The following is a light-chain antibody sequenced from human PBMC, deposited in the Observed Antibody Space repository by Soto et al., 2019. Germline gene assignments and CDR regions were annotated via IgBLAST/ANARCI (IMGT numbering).Light chain of an antibody. CDR3: CSYAGTTTWM. J-gene: IGLJ3*02. CDR2: EDT. V-gene: IGLV2-23*01. Sequence: QSVLTQPASVSGSPGQSITISCTGTGSDVGGYNLVSWYQHHPGKAPKLMIYEDTRRPSGVSSRFSASRSGNTASLTISGLQAEDEADYYCCSYAGTTTWMFGGGTHLTVL. CDR1: GSDVGGYNL.